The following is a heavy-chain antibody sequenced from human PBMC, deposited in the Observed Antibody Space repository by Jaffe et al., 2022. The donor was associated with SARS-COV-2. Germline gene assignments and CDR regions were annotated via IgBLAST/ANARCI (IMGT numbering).Heavy chain of an antibody. J-gene: IGHJ6*02. CDR2: INPSGGST. CDR1: GYTFTSYY. CDR3: ARDWAAPGDYYYYGMDV. D-gene: IGHD3-16*01. V-gene: IGHV1-46*01. Sequence: QVQLVQSGAEVKKPGASVKVSCKASGYTFTSYYMHWVRQAPGQGLEWMGIINPSGGSTSYAQKFQGRVTMTRDTSTSTVYMELSSLRSEDTAVYYCARDWAAPGDYYYYGMDVWGQGTTVTVSS.